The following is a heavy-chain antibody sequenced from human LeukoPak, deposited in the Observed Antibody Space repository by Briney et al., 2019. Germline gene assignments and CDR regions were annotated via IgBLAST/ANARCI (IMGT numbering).Heavy chain of an antibody. Sequence: GGSLRLSCAASGFTFSSYAMHWVRQAPGKGLEWVAVISYDGSNKYYADSVKGRFTISRDNAKNSLYLQMNSLRAEDMALYYCVARHGSSVDYWGQGTLVTVSS. CDR3: VARHGSSVDY. D-gene: IGHD6-6*01. CDR1: GFTFSSYA. J-gene: IGHJ4*02. CDR2: ISYDGSNK. V-gene: IGHV3-30-3*01.